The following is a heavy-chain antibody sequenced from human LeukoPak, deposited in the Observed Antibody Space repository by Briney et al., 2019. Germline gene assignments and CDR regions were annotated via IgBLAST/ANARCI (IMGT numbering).Heavy chain of an antibody. CDR3: AKAATTPIHYYYYYYMDV. D-gene: IGHD6-25*01. J-gene: IGHJ6*03. CDR1: GFTFSSYA. CDR2: ISGSGGST. V-gene: IGHV3-23*01. Sequence: GGSLRLSCAASGFTFSSYATSWVRQAPGKGLEWVSAISGSGGSTYYADSVKGRFTISRDNSKNTLYLQMNSLRAEDTAVYYCAKAATTPIHYYYYYYMDVWGKGTTVTVSS.